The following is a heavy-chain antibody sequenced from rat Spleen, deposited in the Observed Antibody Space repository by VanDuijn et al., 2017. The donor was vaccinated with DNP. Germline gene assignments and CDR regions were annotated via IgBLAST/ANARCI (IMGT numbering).Heavy chain of an antibody. V-gene: IGHV2-1*01. D-gene: IGHD4-3*01. CDR3: TRSNSGYYVMDA. CDR2: IWSGGST. J-gene: IGHJ4*01. Sequence: GPGLEWMGAIWSGGSTAYNSALKSRLSISRDASKSQIFLKMDSLQTEDTAIYFCTRSNSGYYVMDAWGQGVSVTVSS.